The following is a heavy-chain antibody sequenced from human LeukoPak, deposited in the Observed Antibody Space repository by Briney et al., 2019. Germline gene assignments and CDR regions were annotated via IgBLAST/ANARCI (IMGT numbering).Heavy chain of an antibody. V-gene: IGHV1-8*01. CDR1: GYTFPSYD. CDR3: ARDLSARPGGWFDP. D-gene: IGHD6-6*01. Sequence: ASVKVSCKASGYTFPSYDINWVRQASGKGLEWMGWMNPNSGNTGYAQKFQGRVTMTRNTSISTAYMELRSLRSEDTAVYYCARDLSARPGGWFDPWGQGTLVTVSS. CDR2: MNPNSGNT. J-gene: IGHJ5*02.